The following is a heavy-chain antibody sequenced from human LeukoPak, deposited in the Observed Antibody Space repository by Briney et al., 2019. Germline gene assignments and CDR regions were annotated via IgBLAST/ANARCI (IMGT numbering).Heavy chain of an antibody. D-gene: IGHD3-3*01. CDR3: ARDRLYDFWSGYSTLWVN. J-gene: IGHJ4*02. V-gene: IGHV3-7*03. CDR1: GFTFSSYW. Sequence: PGGSLRLSCAASGFTFSSYWMTWVRQAPGKGLEWVANIKEDGGEKYYVDSVKGRFTISRDNAKNSLYLQMNSLRAEDTAVYYCARDRLYDFWSGYSTLWVNWGQGTLVTVSS. CDR2: IKEDGGEK.